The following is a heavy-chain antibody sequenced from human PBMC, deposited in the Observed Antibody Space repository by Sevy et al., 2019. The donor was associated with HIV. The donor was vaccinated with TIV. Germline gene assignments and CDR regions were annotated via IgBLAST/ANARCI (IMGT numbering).Heavy chain of an antibody. Sequence: SGPTLVKPTQTLTLTCTFSGFSLSTSEVGVGWIRQPPGKALEWLALIYGDDHKHYSPSLKSRLTITKDTSKNQVVLTMTNVDPVDTATYYCAHGRRYCGYTTCYIAWFDPWGLGALVTVSS. D-gene: IGHD2-2*02. V-gene: IGHV2-5*02. J-gene: IGHJ5*02. CDR2: IYGDDHK. CDR3: AHGRRYCGYTTCYIAWFDP. CDR1: GFSLSTSEVG.